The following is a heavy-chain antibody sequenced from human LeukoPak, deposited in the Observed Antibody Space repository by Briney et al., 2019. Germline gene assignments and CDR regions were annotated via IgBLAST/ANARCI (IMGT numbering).Heavy chain of an antibody. CDR2: IWFDGTIK. Sequence: GGSLRLSCAASGFTFRTYAMTWVRQAPGKGLEWVAVIWFDGTIKYYADSVRGRFTISRDNSKNTLYLQMNSLRAEDTALYYCTSAAGPFDNWGQGTLVTVSS. V-gene: IGHV3-33*07. CDR3: TSAAGPFDN. J-gene: IGHJ4*02. D-gene: IGHD6-19*01. CDR1: GFTFRTYA.